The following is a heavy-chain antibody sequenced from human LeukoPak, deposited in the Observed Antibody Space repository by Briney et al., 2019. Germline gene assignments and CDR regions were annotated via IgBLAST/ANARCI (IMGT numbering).Heavy chain of an antibody. CDR3: ATVPGYYDSRGPYAFDI. D-gene: IGHD3-22*01. J-gene: IGHJ3*02. CDR1: GYTLTELS. V-gene: IGHV1-24*01. CDR2: FDPEDGET. Sequence: ASVKVSCKVSGYTLTELSMHWVRQAPGKGLEWMGGFDPEDGETIYAQKFQGRVTMTEDTSTDTAYMELSSLRSEDTAVYYCATVPGYYDSRGPYAFDIWGQGTMVTVSS.